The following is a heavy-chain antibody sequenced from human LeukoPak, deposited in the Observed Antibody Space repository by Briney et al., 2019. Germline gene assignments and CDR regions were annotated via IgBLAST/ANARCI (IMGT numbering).Heavy chain of an antibody. CDR3: AKSRSGSANWALRIFDN. V-gene: IGHV3-48*01. CDR1: GFTFSSYS. Sequence: GGSLRLSCAASGFTFSSYSMNWVRQAPGKGLEWVSYIGSSSSSIYYADSVKGRFTISRDNAKYSLYLQMNSLRAEDTAIYYCAKSRSGSANWALRIFDNWGQGTLVSVSS. D-gene: IGHD3-10*01. J-gene: IGHJ4*02. CDR2: IGSSSSSI.